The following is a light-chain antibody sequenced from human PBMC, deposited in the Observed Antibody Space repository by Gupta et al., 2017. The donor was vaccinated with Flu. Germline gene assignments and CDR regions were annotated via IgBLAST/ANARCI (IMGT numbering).Light chain of an antibody. CDR1: QTISNNY. CDR2: GAS. J-gene: IGKJ1*01. V-gene: IGKV3-20*01. CDR3: QQYGSSPPWT. Sequence: EIVLTQSPGTLSLSPGERATLSCRASQTISNNYLAWYQHKPGQAPRLLVYGASNRATGITERFSGSGSGTDFTLTISRLEPEDFALYYCQQYGSSPPWTFGQGTKVEIK.